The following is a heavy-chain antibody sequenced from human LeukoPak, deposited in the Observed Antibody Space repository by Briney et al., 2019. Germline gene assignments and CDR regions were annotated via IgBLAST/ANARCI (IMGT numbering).Heavy chain of an antibody. Sequence: GGSLRLSCVASGFTFSSFGMHWVRQAAGKGLEWVALISSVGTSDYYADSLKGRFTISRDNSKNTLYLQMNSLRPEDTAMYYCAKLSYDSSAYHEDYWGQGTLVTVSS. J-gene: IGHJ4*02. CDR3: AKLSYDSSAYHEDY. V-gene: IGHV3-30*18. CDR1: GFTFSSFG. CDR2: ISSVGTSD. D-gene: IGHD3-22*01.